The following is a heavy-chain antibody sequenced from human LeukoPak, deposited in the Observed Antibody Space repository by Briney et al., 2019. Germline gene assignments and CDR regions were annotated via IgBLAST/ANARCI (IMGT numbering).Heavy chain of an antibody. CDR1: GDSVSGAY. CDR2: IYYSGST. Sequence: SETLSLTCTVSGDSVSGAYWSWVRQPPGKGLEWIGYIYYSGSTNYNPSLKSRVTISVDTSKNQFSLKLSSVTAADTAVYYCARARAWFDPWGQGTLVTVSS. CDR3: ARARAWFDP. V-gene: IGHV4-59*02. J-gene: IGHJ5*02.